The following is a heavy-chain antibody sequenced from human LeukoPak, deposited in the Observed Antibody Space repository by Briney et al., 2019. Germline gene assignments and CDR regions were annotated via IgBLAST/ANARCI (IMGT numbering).Heavy chain of an antibody. V-gene: IGHV1-8*01. D-gene: IGHD2-15*01. J-gene: IGHJ6*03. CDR3: ARDRGVDYCSGGSCSHYYYYMDV. CDR2: MNPNSGNT. Sequence: ASVKVSCKASGYTFTSFDMNWVRQATGQGLEWMGWMNPNSGNTGYAQKFQGRVTMTRDTSISTAYMELSRLRSDDTAVYYCARDRGVDYCSGGSCSHYYYYMDVWGKGTTVTISS. CDR1: GYTFTSFD.